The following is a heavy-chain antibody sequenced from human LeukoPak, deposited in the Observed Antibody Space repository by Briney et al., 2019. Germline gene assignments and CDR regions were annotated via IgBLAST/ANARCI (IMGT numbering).Heavy chain of an antibody. Sequence: SETLSLTCTVSGGSISSYYRSWIRQPPGKGLEWIGYIYYSGSTNYNPSLKSRVTISVDTSKNQFSLKLSSVTAADTAVYYCARHWDRGVPRRGRGAFDIWGQGTMVTVSS. CDR3: ARHWDRGVPRRGRGAFDI. V-gene: IGHV4-59*01. D-gene: IGHD2-2*01. J-gene: IGHJ3*02. CDR2: IYYSGST. CDR1: GGSISSYY.